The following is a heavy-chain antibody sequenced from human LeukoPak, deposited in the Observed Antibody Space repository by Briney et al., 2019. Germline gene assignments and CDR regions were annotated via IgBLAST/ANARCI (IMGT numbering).Heavy chain of an antibody. V-gene: IGHV3-30*18. Sequence: GGSLRLSCAASGFTFSSYGMHWVRQAPGKGLEWVAVMSYDGSNKYYADSVKGRFTISRDNSKNTLYLQMNSLRAEDTAVYYCAKESGAGWEGSFDYWGQGTLVTVSS. D-gene: IGHD6-19*01. CDR3: AKESGAGWEGSFDY. CDR2: MSYDGSNK. J-gene: IGHJ4*02. CDR1: GFTFSSYG.